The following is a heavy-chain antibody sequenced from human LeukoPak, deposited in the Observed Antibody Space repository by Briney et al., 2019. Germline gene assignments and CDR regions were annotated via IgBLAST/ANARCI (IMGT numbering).Heavy chain of an antibody. Sequence: ASVKVSCKASGGTFSSYAISWVRQAPGQGLEWMGGIIPIFGTANYAQKFQGRVTITTDESTSTAYMELSSLRSEDTAVYYCARGEGRTAPRFDYWGQGTLVTVSS. CDR1: GGTFSSYA. CDR3: ARGEGRTAPRFDY. CDR2: IIPIFGTA. D-gene: IGHD2-8*02. J-gene: IGHJ4*02. V-gene: IGHV1-69*05.